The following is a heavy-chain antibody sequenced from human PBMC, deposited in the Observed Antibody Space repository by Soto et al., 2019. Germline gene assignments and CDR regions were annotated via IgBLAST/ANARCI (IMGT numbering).Heavy chain of an antibody. CDR2: ISGSGGST. CDR1: GFTFSSYA. D-gene: IGHD3-10*01. CDR3: AKDLIRDGSGSYIYYYYGMDV. Sequence: GGSLRLSCAASGFTFSSYAMSWVRQAPGKGLEWVSAISGSGGSTYYADSVKGRFTISRDNSKNTLYLQMNSLRAEDTAVYYCAKDLIRDGSGSYIYYYYGMDVWGQGTTVTVSS. V-gene: IGHV3-23*01. J-gene: IGHJ6*02.